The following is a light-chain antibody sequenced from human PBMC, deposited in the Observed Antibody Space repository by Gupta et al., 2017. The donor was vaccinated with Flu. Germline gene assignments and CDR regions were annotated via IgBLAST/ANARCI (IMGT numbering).Light chain of an antibody. CDR1: SSNIQNNY. CDR3: GTWDSSLSAWV. Sequence: KATISCAGGSSNIQNNYVSWYQQLPGTAPGLLIYENNKRPSGIPDRFSGSKSDTSATLGITGLQTGDEADYYCGTWDSSLSAWVFGGGTKLTVL. J-gene: IGLJ3*02. CDR2: ENN. V-gene: IGLV1-51*02.